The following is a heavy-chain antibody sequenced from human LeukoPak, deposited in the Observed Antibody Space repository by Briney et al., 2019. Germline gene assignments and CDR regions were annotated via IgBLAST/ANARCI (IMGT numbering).Heavy chain of an antibody. CDR2: INPNSGAT. D-gene: IGHD4-17*01. V-gene: IGHV1-2*02. J-gene: IGHJ4*02. Sequence: ASVKVSCKASGYTFIAYYMFWVRQAPGQGLEWMGWINPNSGATGHAQKFQGRVTMTRDTSISTSYMEVTGLRSDDTAVYFCARSPYGDYGGFDYWGQGTLVTVSS. CDR1: GYTFIAYY. CDR3: ARSPYGDYGGFDY.